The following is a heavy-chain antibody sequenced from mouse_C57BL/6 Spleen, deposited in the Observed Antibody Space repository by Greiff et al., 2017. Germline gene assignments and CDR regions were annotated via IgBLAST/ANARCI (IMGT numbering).Heavy chain of an antibody. V-gene: IGHV2-2*01. CDR1: GFSLTSYG. D-gene: IGHD2-4*01. CDR3: ARSRGIYYDYDVDY. Sequence: VMLVESGPGLVQPSQSLSITCTVSGFSLTSYGVHWVRQSPGKGLEWLGVIWSGGNTDYNSAFISRLSISKDNSKSQVFFKMNSLQADDTAIYYCARSRGIYYDYDVDYWGQGTTLTVSS. J-gene: IGHJ2*01. CDR2: IWSGGNT.